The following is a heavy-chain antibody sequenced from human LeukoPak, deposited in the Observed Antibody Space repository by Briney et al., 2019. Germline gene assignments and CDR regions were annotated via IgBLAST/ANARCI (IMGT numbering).Heavy chain of an antibody. CDR3: ARGQSGGPLDYYYYYMDV. CDR1: GYTFTSYG. V-gene: IGHV1-18*01. J-gene: IGHJ6*03. D-gene: IGHD2-15*01. Sequence: ASVMVSCKASGYTFTSYGIIWVRQAPGQGLEWMGWISAYYGNTNYAQKLQGRVTMTTDTSTSTVYMELRILRSDDTAVYYCARGQSGGPLDYYYYYMDVWGKGTTVTVSS. CDR2: ISAYYGNT.